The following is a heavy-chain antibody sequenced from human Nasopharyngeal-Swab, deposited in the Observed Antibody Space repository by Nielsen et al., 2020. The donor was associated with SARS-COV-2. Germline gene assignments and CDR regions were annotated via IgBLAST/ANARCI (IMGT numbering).Heavy chain of an antibody. CDR1: GGSFSGYY. CDR3: ARGLTAMVFGDGGYSYGFPLFDY. CDR2: INHSGST. Sequence: SETLSLTCAVYGGSFSGYYWSWIRQPPGKGLEWIGEINHSGSTNYNPSPKSRVTISVDTSKNQFSLKLSSVTAADTAVYYCARGLTAMVFGDGGYSYGFPLFDYWGQGTLVTVSS. D-gene: IGHD5-18*01. J-gene: IGHJ4*02. V-gene: IGHV4-34*01.